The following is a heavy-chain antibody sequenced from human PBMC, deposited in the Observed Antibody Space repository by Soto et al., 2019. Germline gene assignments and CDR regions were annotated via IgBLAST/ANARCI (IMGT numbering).Heavy chain of an antibody. D-gene: IGHD2-15*01. CDR2: IYPADSDT. J-gene: IGHJ6*02. V-gene: IGHV5-51*01. CDR3: ARRGGGMDV. CDR1: GYSFPNHW. Sequence: GESLKISGKGSGYSFPNHWIAWVRQMPGKGLEYMGIIYPADSDTRYSPSFQGQVTISADKPISTAYLQWSSLKASDTAMYYCARRGGGMDVWGQGTTVTVSS.